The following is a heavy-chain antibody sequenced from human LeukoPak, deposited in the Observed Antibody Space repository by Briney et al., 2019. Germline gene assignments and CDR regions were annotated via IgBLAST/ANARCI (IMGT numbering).Heavy chain of an antibody. CDR1: GFTFSGSA. V-gene: IGHV3-30-3*01. CDR3: ARSKTRGSAQAGGDY. J-gene: IGHJ4*02. CDR2: ISNDGSNK. Sequence: PGGSLKLSCAASGFTFSGSAMHWVRQAPGKGLEWVAVISNDGSNKYYADSVKGRFTISRDNSKNTLYLQMNSLRAEDTAVYYCARSKTRGSAQAGGDYWGQGTLITVSS. D-gene: IGHD2-15*01.